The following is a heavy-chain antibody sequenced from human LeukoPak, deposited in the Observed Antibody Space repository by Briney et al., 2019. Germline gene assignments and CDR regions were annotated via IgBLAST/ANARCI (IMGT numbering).Heavy chain of an antibody. Sequence: ASVKVSCKASGYTFTGYYMHWVRQAPGQGLEWMGWINPNSGGTNYAQKFQGRVTMTRGTSISTAYMELSRLRSDDTAVYYCARGSAHYYDSSGYYPLDYWGQRTLVTVSS. V-gene: IGHV1-2*02. CDR2: INPNSGGT. CDR3: ARGSAHYYDSSGYYPLDY. CDR1: GYTFTGYY. J-gene: IGHJ4*02. D-gene: IGHD3-22*01.